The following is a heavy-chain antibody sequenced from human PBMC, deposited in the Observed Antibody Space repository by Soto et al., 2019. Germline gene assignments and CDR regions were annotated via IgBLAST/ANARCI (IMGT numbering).Heavy chain of an antibody. J-gene: IGHJ3*02. CDR3: ARGGSNDWQVAFDI. CDR1: GGSFSTYY. CDR2: INHSGSN. Sequence: QLQQWGAGLLKPSETLSLTCVVSGGSFSTYYYNWIRQSPGKGLEWIGEINHSGSNNYSPSLKTRVTMSLNTSKNQFSLKLTSVAAADTPVYYCARGGSNDWQVAFDIWGQGTMVTVSS. D-gene: IGHD3-9*01. V-gene: IGHV4-34*01.